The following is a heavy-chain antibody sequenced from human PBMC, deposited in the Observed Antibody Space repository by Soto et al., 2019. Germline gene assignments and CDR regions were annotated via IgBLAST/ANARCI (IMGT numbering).Heavy chain of an antibody. CDR3: ANLYSSY. V-gene: IGHV3-23*01. CDR2: ISGSGGST. CDR1: GFTFSSYA. J-gene: IGHJ4*02. D-gene: IGHD6-13*01. Sequence: EVQLLESGGGSVQPGGSLRLSCAASGFTFSSYAMNWVRRAPGKGLEWVSGISGSGGSTYYADSVKGRFAISRDNSKNTLYLQMNRLKAEDPAIYHCANLYSSYWGQGTLVTVS.